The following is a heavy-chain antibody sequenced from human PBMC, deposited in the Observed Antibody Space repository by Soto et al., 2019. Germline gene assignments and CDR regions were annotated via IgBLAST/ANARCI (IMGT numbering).Heavy chain of an antibody. D-gene: IGHD5-18*01. Sequence: ASVKVSCKASGYTFTSYAMHWVRQAPGQRLEWMGWINAGNGNTKYSQKFQGRVTITRDTSASTAYMELSSLRSEDTAVYYCARGGDTAMDEYYFDYWGQGTQVTVSS. J-gene: IGHJ4*02. V-gene: IGHV1-3*01. CDR3: ARGGDTAMDEYYFDY. CDR1: GYTFTSYA. CDR2: INAGNGNT.